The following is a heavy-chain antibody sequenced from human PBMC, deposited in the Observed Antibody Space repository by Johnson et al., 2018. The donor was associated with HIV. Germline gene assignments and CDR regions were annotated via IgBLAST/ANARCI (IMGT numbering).Heavy chain of an antibody. CDR2: IYSGGST. J-gene: IGHJ3*02. CDR3: ARDDDAFDI. CDR1: GFTVSSNY. V-gene: IGHV3-66*01. Sequence: MQLVESGGGVVQPGRSLRLSCAASGFTVSSNYMSWVRQAPGKGLEWVSVIYSGGSTYYADSVKGRFTISRDNSKNTLYLQMNSLRAEDTAVYYCARDDDAFDIWGQGTMVTVSS.